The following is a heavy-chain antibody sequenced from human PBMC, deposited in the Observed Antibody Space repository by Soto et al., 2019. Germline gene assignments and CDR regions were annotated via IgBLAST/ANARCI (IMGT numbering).Heavy chain of an antibody. D-gene: IGHD2-2*03. J-gene: IGHJ6*02. Sequence: VGSRRLSCAASGFTFSSYSMNWVRQAPGKGLXWVXXIXXSXXXXXYXXSVKGRFTISRDNAKNSLYLQMNSLRDEDTAVYYCARDGSNYYGMDVWGQGTTVTVSS. CDR2: IXXSXXXX. V-gene: IGHV3-48*02. CDR1: GFTFSSYS. CDR3: ARDGSNYYGMDV.